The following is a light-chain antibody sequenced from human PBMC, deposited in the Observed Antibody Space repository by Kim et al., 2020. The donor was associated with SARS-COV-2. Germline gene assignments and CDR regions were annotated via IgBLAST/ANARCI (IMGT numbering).Light chain of an antibody. CDR1: SIGSKS. Sequence: SYELTQPPAVSVAPGKTARITCGGISIGSKSVHWYQQKPGQAPVLVISYDSDRPSGIPERFSGSNSGNTATLTISRVEAGDEADYYCQVWDSSSDHRVVFGGGTQLTFL. CDR3: QVWDSSSDHRVV. V-gene: IGLV3-21*04. CDR2: YDS. J-gene: IGLJ2*01.